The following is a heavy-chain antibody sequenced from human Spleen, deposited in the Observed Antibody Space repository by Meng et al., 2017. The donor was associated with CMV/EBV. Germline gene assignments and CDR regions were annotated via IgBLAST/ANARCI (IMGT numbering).Heavy chain of an antibody. J-gene: IGHJ4*02. D-gene: IGHD6-19*01. CDR1: GFTFSSYA. CDR2: ISYDGSDK. V-gene: IGHV3-30*04. Sequence: RLSCAASGFTFSSYAMHWVRQAPGKGLEWVAAISYDGSDKFYADSVKGRFTISRDNSKNTLFLLMNSLGAEDTAVYSCARYSSGVDYWGQGTLVTVS. CDR3: ARYSSGVDY.